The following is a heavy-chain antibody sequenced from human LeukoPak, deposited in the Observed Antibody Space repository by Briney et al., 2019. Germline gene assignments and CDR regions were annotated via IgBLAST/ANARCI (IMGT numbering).Heavy chain of an antibody. CDR3: ARVINSSGWYKEAPLGGMDA. CDR1: GGSISSGSYY. CDR2: IYTSGST. Sequence: SQTLSLTCTVSGGSISSGSYYWSWIRQPAGKGLEWIGRIYTSGSTNYNPSLKSRVTISVDTSKNQFSLKLSSVTAADTAVYYCARVINSSGWYKEAPLGGMDAWGQGTTVTVSS. V-gene: IGHV4-61*02. J-gene: IGHJ6*02. D-gene: IGHD6-19*01.